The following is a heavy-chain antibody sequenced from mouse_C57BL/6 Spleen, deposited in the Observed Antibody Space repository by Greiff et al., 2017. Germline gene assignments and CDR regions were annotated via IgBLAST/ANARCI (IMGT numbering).Heavy chain of an antibody. J-gene: IGHJ4*01. CDR1: GFNIKDYY. Sequence: EVQLQQSGAELVKPGASVKLSCTASGFNIKDYYMHWVKQRTEQGLEWIGRIDPEDGETKYAPKFPGKATITADTSSNTAYLQLSSLTSEDTAVYYCARDSYYAMDYWGQGTSVTVSS. V-gene: IGHV14-2*01. CDR3: ARDSYYAMDY. CDR2: IDPEDGET. D-gene: IGHD3-2*01.